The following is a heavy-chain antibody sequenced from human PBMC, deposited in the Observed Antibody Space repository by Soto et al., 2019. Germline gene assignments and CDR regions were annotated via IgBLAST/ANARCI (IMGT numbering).Heavy chain of an antibody. V-gene: IGHV4-31*03. Sequence: SETLSLTCTVSGGSISSGGYYWSWIRQHPGKGLEWIGYIYYSGSTYYDPSLKSRVTISVDTSKNQFSLKLSSVTAADTAVYYCARAPSEDDSSGYYYVLDAFDIWGQGTMVTVSS. CDR2: IYYSGST. CDR1: GGSISSGGYY. J-gene: IGHJ3*02. D-gene: IGHD3-22*01. CDR3: ARAPSEDDSSGYYYVLDAFDI.